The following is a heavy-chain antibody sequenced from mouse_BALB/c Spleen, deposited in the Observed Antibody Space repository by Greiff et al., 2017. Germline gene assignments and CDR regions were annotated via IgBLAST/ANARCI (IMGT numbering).Heavy chain of an antibody. CDR1: GYAFTNYL. D-gene: IGHD3-1*01. CDR3: AKGYDVSFAY. J-gene: IGHJ3*01. CDR2: INPGSGGT. Sequence: QVQLKQSGAELVRPGTSVKVSCKASGYAFTNYLIEWVKQRPGQGLEWIGVINPGSGGTNYNEKFKGKATLTADKSSSTAYMQLSSLTSDDSAVYFCAKGYDVSFAYWGQGTLVTVSA. V-gene: IGHV1-54*01.